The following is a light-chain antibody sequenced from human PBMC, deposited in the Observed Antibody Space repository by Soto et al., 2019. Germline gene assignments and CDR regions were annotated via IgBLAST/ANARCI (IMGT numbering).Light chain of an antibody. V-gene: IGLV4-69*01. CDR2: LNSDGSH. J-gene: IGLJ1*01. CDR1: SGHSSYA. Sequence: QPVLTQSPSASASLGASVKLTCTLSSGHSSYAIAWHQQQPEKGPRYLMKLNSDGSHSKGDVIPDRFSGSSSGAERYLTISSLQSEDEADYYCQTWSTGSHYVFGTGTKVTVL. CDR3: QTWSTGSHYV.